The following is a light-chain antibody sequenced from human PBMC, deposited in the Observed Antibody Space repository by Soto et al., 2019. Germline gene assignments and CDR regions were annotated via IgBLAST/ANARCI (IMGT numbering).Light chain of an antibody. CDR1: QSVSSSY. CDR3: QQYGSSPWT. CDR2: GAS. J-gene: IGKJ1*01. V-gene: IGKV3-20*01. Sequence: ELVLTQSPGTLSLSPGERATLSCRASQSVSSSYLAWYQQKPGQAPRLLIYGASSRATGIPDRFSGRGSGTDFTLTISRLEPEDFAVYYCQQYGSSPWTFGQGTKVDIK.